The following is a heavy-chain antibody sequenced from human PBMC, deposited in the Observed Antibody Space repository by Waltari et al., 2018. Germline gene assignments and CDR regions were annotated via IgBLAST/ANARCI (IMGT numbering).Heavy chain of an antibody. CDR2: ISNSGGST. CDR1: GVTVRNYA. CDR3: AREEKDNSGYRTTRFGY. V-gene: IGHV3-23*01. J-gene: IGHJ4*02. Sequence: EVQLLESGGGLVQPVGSLRLSCGTCGVTVRNYAMSGGRQAPGKVLEWVSAISNSGGSTWYAVSVKGRLTISRDNSKNKVFLQMDSLRAEDTAVYYYAREEKDNSGYRTTRFGYWGQGTLVTVSS. D-gene: IGHD5-12*01.